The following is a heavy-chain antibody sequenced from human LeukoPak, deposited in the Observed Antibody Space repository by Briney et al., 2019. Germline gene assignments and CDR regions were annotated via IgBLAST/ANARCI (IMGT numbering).Heavy chain of an antibody. CDR3: ARDLGDYGGNSVALDY. CDR1: GFTFSSYA. Sequence: GGSLRLSCAASGFTFSSYAMSWVRQAPGKGLEWVSAISGSGGSTYYADSVKGRFTISRDNSKNTLYLQMNSLRAEDTAVYYCARDLGDYGGNSVALDYWGQGTLVTVSS. J-gene: IGHJ4*02. V-gene: IGHV3-23*01. D-gene: IGHD4-17*01. CDR2: ISGSGGST.